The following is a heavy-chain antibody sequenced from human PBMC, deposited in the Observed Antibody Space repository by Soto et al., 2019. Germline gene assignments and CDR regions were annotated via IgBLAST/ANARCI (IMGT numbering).Heavy chain of an antibody. CDR3: VKGDYGDYGQVYYGMVV. Sequence: GSLSLSCSASGFTFSNFAMHWVRQAPGKELEYVSTIRSNGGSTYYADSVKGRFTISRDNSKNTLYLQMSSLRAEDTAVYYCVKGDYGDYGQVYYGMVVWGQGTTVIVSS. J-gene: IGHJ6*02. CDR1: GFTFSNFA. D-gene: IGHD4-17*01. V-gene: IGHV3-64D*06. CDR2: IRSNGGST.